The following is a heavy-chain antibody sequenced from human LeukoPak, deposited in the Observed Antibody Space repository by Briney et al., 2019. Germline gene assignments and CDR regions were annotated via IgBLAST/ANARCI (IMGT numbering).Heavy chain of an antibody. CDR3: ASLHQVRGFTVFDY. J-gene: IGHJ4*02. Sequence: SETLSLTCAVYGGSFSDYYWGWICQPPGKGLEWIGEINHSGSTYYNPSLKSRVTISIDTSKNQFSLMLTSVTAADTAVYYCASLHQVRGFTVFDYWGLGALVTVSS. CDR1: GGSFSDYY. V-gene: IGHV4-34*01. D-gene: IGHD3-10*01. CDR2: INHSGST.